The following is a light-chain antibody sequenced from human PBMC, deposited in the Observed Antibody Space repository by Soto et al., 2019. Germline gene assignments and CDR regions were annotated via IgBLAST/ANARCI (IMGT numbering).Light chain of an antibody. CDR1: QSVSRF. J-gene: IGKJ4*01. CDR2: DAS. V-gene: IGKV3-11*01. Sequence: EIVLTQSPATLSSSPGEGATLSCRASQSVSRFLAWYQRRPGQAPRLLIYDASNRASGIPARFTGSGSGTDFTLTISTRVPEDSAVYYCQQRSNWPPRTFGGGTKVEIK. CDR3: QQRSNWPPRT.